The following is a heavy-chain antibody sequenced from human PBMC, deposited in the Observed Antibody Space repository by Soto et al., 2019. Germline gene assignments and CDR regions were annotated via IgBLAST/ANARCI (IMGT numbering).Heavy chain of an antibody. J-gene: IGHJ4*02. CDR1: GFAFWGDW. D-gene: IGHD2-8*01. V-gene: IGHV3-7*01. CDR3: ARDFYGVYYYGPGEF. Sequence: DVQLVESGGDLVQPGGSLRLSCGASGFAFWGDWMSWVRQAPGKGLEWVANIKQDGSEKQYLDSVRGRFTISRDNSKNSVYLQMNCLRVEDTGVYYCARDFYGVYYYGPGEFWGQGTLVTVSS. CDR2: IKQDGSEK.